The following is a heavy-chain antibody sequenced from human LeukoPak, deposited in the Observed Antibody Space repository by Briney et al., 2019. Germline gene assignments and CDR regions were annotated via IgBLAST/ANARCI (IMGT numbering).Heavy chain of an antibody. J-gene: IGHJ4*02. V-gene: IGHV3-48*01. CDR1: GFXSSSYS. D-gene: IGHD5-18*01. CDR2: ISSSSSSTI. Sequence: GGSLRLSCEASGFXSSSYSINWVRQAPGKGLEWFSYISSSSSSTIYYADSVKGRFTISRDNSKNTLYLQMNSLRAEDTAVYYCAKEARGYSYGSFDYWGQGTLVTVSS. CDR3: AKEARGYSYGSFDY.